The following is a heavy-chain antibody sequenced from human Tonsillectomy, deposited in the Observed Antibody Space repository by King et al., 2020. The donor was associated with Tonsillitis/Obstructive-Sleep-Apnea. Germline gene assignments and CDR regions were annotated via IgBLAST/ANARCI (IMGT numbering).Heavy chain of an antibody. D-gene: IGHD3-10*01. Sequence: QLVQSGGGLVQPGGSLRLSCAASGFTFSSYSMNWVRQAPGKGLEWVSYISSSSSTIYYADSVKGRFTITRDNDKNSLYLQMNSLRDEDTAVYYCARGITMVRGVIFIYWGQGTLVTVSS. CDR3: ARGITMVRGVIFIY. J-gene: IGHJ4*02. V-gene: IGHV3-48*02. CDR1: GFTFSSYS. CDR2: ISSSSSTI.